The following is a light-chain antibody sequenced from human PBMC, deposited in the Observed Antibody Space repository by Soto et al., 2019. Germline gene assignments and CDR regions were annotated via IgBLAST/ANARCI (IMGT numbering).Light chain of an antibody. J-gene: IGKJ1*01. CDR2: GAS. Sequence: EIVLTQSPGTLSVSPGARATLSCRASQSVSSNLAWYQQKPGQAPRLLIYGASTRATGIPARFSGSGSGTEFTLTISSLQSEDFAVYYCQQYNNWPRTFGQGTKVDI. V-gene: IGKV3-15*01. CDR1: QSVSSN. CDR3: QQYNNWPRT.